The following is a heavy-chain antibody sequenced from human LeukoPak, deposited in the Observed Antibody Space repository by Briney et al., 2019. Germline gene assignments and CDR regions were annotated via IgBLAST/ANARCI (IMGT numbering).Heavy chain of an antibody. D-gene: IGHD2-15*01. Sequence: ASVKVSCQTSGYTFTDFYMHWVRQAPGQGLAWMGWINPNSGGTNYAQKFQGRVTLTRDTSISTAYMEPSRLRSDDTAVYYCARDSQAFCSGVSCLNYFDYWGQGTLVTVSS. CDR3: ARDSQAFCSGVSCLNYFDY. V-gene: IGHV1-2*02. J-gene: IGHJ4*02. CDR1: GYTFTDFY. CDR2: INPNSGGT.